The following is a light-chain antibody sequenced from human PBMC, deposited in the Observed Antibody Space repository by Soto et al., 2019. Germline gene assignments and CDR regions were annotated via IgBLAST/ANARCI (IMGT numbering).Light chain of an antibody. J-gene: IGKJ1*01. V-gene: IGKV1-5*01. CDR3: QQYNSYSWT. CDR1: QNINTW. Sequence: DIQMTQSPSSLSASVGDRVSFTCRASQNINTWLAWYQQKPGEAPKLLIYDAFTLKTGVPSRFSGSGSGTEFTLTISSLQHDDFATYYCQQYNSYSWTFGQGTKVDIK. CDR2: DAF.